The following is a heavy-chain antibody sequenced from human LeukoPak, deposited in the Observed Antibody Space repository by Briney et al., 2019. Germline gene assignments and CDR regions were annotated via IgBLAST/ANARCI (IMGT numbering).Heavy chain of an antibody. D-gene: IGHD2-8*01. V-gene: IGHV4-34*01. CDR1: GGSFSGYY. Sequence: SETLSLTCAVYGGSFSGYYWSWIRQPPGKGLEWIGEINHSGSTNYNPSLKSRVTISVDTSKNQFSLKLSSVTAADTAVYYCARKGRNGVGAFDIWGQGTMVTVSS. CDR2: INHSGST. CDR3: ARKGRNGVGAFDI. J-gene: IGHJ3*02.